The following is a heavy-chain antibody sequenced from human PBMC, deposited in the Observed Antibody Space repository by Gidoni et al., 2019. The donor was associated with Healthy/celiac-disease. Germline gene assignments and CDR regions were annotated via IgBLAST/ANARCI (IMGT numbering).Heavy chain of an antibody. CDR2: TYYRSKWYN. CDR1: GDRVPRNSAA. CDR3: AREDCSSTSCPYYYYYYMDV. V-gene: IGHV6-1*01. J-gene: IGHJ6*03. D-gene: IGHD2-2*01. Sequence: QVQLQQSGPGLVKPSQTLSLTCAISGDRVPRNSAAWHWLRQSPSRGLELLGRTYYRSKWYNDYAVSVKRRITINPDTSKNQFSLQLNSVTPEDTAVYYCAREDCSSTSCPYYYYYYMDVWGKGTTVTVSS.